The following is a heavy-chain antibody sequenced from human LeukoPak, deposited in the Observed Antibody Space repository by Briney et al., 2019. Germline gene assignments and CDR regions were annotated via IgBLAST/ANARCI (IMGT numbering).Heavy chain of an antibody. D-gene: IGHD1-26*01. V-gene: IGHV1-2*02. CDR1: GYTFTVYY. Sequence: ASVTVSFKASGYTFTVYYMHWVRHAHGQGLEWMGWINPNSGGTNYAQKFQGRVTMTRDTSISTAYMELSRLRSDDTAVYYCARVGYSGSYRYLYYFDYWGQGTLVTVSS. CDR3: ARVGYSGSYRYLYYFDY. J-gene: IGHJ4*02. CDR2: INPNSGGT.